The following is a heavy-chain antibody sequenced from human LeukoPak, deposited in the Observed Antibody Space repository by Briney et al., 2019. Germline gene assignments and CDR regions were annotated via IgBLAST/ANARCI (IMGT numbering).Heavy chain of an antibody. V-gene: IGHV3-23*01. CDR2: ISGSGGST. Sequence: GGSLRLSCAASGFTFSSYGMSWVRQAPGKGLEWVSAISGSGGSTYYADSVKGRFTISRDNSKNTLYLQMSSLRAEDTAVYYCAKGYGSEHSYYYYYMDVWGKGTTVTISS. J-gene: IGHJ6*03. CDR1: GFTFSSYG. D-gene: IGHD3-10*01. CDR3: AKGYGSEHSYYYYYMDV.